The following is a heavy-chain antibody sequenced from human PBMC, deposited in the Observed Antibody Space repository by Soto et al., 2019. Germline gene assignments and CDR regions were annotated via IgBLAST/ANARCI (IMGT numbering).Heavy chain of an antibody. CDR3: ARAPPPLYSSSWYYTPANWFDP. J-gene: IGHJ5*02. CDR1: GYTFTSYD. D-gene: IGHD6-13*01. Sequence: ASVKVSCKASGYTFTSYDINWVRQATAQGREWMGWMNPNSGNTGYAQKFQGRVTMTRNTSISTAYMELSSLRSEDTAVYYCARAPPPLYSSSWYYTPANWFDPWGQGTLVTVSS. CDR2: MNPNSGNT. V-gene: IGHV1-8*01.